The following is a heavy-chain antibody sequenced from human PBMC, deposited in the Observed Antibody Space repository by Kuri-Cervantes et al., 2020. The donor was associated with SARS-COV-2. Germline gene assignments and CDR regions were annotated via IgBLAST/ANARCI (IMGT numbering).Heavy chain of an antibody. CDR1: GGSISSYY. V-gene: IGHV4-59*08. CDR3: ARQYNSNYYYYYYMDV. D-gene: IGHD4-11*01. J-gene: IGHJ6*03. CDR2: IYYSGST. Sequence: SETLSLTCTVSGGSISSYYWSWIRQPPGKGLEWIGYIYYSGSTNYNPSLKSRVTISVDTSKNQFSLKLSSVTAADTAVYYCARQYNSNYYYYYYMDVWGKGTTVTVSS.